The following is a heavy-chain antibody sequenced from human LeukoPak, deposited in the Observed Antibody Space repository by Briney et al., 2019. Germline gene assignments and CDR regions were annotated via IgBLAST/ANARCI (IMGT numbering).Heavy chain of an antibody. V-gene: IGHV1-18*01. CDR1: GYTFTSYG. D-gene: IGHD3-3*01. J-gene: IGHJ6*03. CDR3: ARDFDFWSGYPNYYMDV. CDR2: ISAYNGNT. Sequence: GASVKVSCKASGYTFTSYGISWVRQAPGQGLEWMGWISAYNGNTNYAQKLQGRVTMTTDTSTSTAYMELRSLRSDDTAVYYCARDFDFWSGYPNYYMDVWGKGTTVTVSS.